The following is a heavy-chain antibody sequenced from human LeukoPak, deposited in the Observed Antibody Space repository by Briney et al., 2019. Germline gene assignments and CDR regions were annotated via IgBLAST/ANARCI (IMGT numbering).Heavy chain of an antibody. V-gene: IGHV3-74*01. CDR2: ISGDGSNT. D-gene: IGHD3-22*01. CDR3: VRDLLDYDVLSGLHHYYMDV. J-gene: IGHJ6*02. Sequence: GGSLRLSCAASGFTFSSYWMHWVRQEPGKGLVWVSRISGDGSNTNYADSVKGRFTISRDNAQNTVYLQMNTLRAEDTAVYYCVRDLLDYDVLSGLHHYYMDVWGQGTTVRVSS. CDR1: GFTFSSYW.